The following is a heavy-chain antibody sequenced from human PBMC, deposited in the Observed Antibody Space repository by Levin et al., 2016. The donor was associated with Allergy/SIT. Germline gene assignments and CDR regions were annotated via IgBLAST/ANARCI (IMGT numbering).Heavy chain of an antibody. CDR3: ARGLAVAGAGDYFDY. V-gene: IGHV4-59*01. Sequence: SETLSLTCTVSGGSISSYYWSWIRQPPGKGLEWIGYIYYSGSTNYNPSLKSRVTISVDTSKNQFSLKLSSVTAADTAVYYCARGLAVAGAGDYFDYWGQGTLVTVSS. CDR1: GGSISSYY. D-gene: IGHD6-19*01. CDR2: IYYSGST. J-gene: IGHJ4*02.